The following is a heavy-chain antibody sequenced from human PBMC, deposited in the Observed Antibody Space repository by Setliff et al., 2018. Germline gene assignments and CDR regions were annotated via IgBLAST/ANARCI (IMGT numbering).Heavy chain of an antibody. Sequence: SGPTLVNPTQTLTLTCTFSGFSLSTSGVVVAWIRQPPGKALEWLALIYWNDDKRYSPSLKSRLTITKDTSKNQVVLTMTNMDPVDTATYYCAHIASGGNSPRHDYWGQGTLVTVSS. CDR2: IYWNDDK. D-gene: IGHD2-21*01. CDR1: GFSLSTSGVV. J-gene: IGHJ4*02. V-gene: IGHV2-5*01. CDR3: AHIASGGNSPRHDY.